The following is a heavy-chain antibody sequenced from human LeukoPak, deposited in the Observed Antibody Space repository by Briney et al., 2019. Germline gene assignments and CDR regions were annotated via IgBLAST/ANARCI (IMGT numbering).Heavy chain of an antibody. V-gene: IGHV3-9*01. CDR3: ARDNYVWGSHRSNWFGP. CDR1: GFTFDDYG. J-gene: IGHJ5*02. Sequence: GGSLRLSCVASGFTFDDYGMHWVRQSPGKGLEWVSGISWNSGSIGYADSVKGRFTVSRDNAKNSLYLQMNNLRPEDTALYYCARDNYVWGSHRSNWFGPWGQGTLVTVSS. CDR2: ISWNSGSI. D-gene: IGHD3-16*02.